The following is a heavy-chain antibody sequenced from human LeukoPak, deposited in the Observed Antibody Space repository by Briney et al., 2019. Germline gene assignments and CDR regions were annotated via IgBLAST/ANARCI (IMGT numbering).Heavy chain of an antibody. J-gene: IGHJ4*02. CDR2: IYYSGST. V-gene: IGHV4-31*03. Sequence: SQTLSLTCTVSGGSISSGGYYWSWIRQHPGKGLEWIGYIYYSGSTYYNPSLKSRVTISVDTSKNQFSLKLSSVTAADTAVYYCARQDGYNFLIDYWGQGTLVTVSS. CDR1: GGSISSGGYY. CDR3: ARQDGYNFLIDY. D-gene: IGHD5-24*01.